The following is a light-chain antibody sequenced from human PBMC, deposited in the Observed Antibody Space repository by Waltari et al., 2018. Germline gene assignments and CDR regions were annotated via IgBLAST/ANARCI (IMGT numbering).Light chain of an antibody. Sequence: QSVLTQPPSASGTPGQRVTFSCSGSNSNIGTNTVNWYQQLSGTAPKLRIYANNQRPSGVPDRFSGSKSDTSAYLVISGLQSEDEADYYCAAWDDSLRSVLFGGGTKLTVL. CDR3: AAWDDSLRSVL. J-gene: IGLJ2*01. V-gene: IGLV1-44*01. CDR1: NSNIGTNT. CDR2: ANN.